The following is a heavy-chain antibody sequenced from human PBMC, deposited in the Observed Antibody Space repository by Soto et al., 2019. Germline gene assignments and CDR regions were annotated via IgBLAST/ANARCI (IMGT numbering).Heavy chain of an antibody. Sequence: EVQLVESGGGLVQPGGSLRLSCAASGFTFSSCAMGWVSQAPGKGLEWVSDIIDSGASTYYADSVKGRFTISRDNSKSTLYLQMNSLRAEDTALYYCAKGRSYYYYYGVDVWGQGTTVTVSS. V-gene: IGHV3-23*04. CDR3: AKGRSYYYYYGVDV. J-gene: IGHJ6*02. CDR1: GFTFSSCA. CDR2: IIDSGAST.